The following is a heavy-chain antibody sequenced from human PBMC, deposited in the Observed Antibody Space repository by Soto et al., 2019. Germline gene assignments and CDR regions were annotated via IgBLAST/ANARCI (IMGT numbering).Heavy chain of an antibody. V-gene: IGHV4-4*07. D-gene: IGHD2-21*01. CDR2: IYTSEST. Sequence: SETLSLTCTVSGVSIRSYFWTWIRQPAGKGLEWIGRIYTSESTNYNPSLKSRVTMSVDTSKNQFSLKLSSVTAAHTAVYYCARVGRESGGDDSSFYNGMDVWGQGTTVKVS. J-gene: IGHJ6*01. CDR3: ARVGRESGGDDSSFYNGMDV. CDR1: GVSIRSYF.